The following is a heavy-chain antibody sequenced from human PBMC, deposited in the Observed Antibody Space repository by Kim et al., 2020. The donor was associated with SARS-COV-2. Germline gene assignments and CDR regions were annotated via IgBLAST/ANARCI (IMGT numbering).Heavy chain of an antibody. Sequence: SETLSLTCTVSGGSVSSGSYYWSWIRQPPGKGLEWIGYIYYSGSTNYNPSLKSRVTISVDTSKNQFSLKLSSVTAADTAVYYCARGVVWGTVTPDQYYYYYYGMDVWGQGTTVTVSS. CDR2: IYYSGST. CDR3: ARGVVWGTVTPDQYYYYYYGMDV. J-gene: IGHJ6*02. V-gene: IGHV4-61*01. D-gene: IGHD4-17*01. CDR1: GGSVSSGSYY.